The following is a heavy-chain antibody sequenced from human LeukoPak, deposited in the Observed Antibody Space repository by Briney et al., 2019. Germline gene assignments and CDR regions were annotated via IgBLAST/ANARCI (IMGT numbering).Heavy chain of an antibody. V-gene: IGHV3-11*04. D-gene: IGHD3-3*01. CDR1: GFTFSDYY. CDR2: ISSSGSTI. CDR3: ARVSDFWSGLGYFDL. J-gene: IGHJ2*01. Sequence: PGGPLRLSCAASGFTFSDYYMSWLRQAPGKRLERGSYISSSGSTIYYADSVKGRFTISRDNAKNSLYLQMNSLRAEDTAVYYCARVSDFWSGLGYFDLWGRGTLVTVSS.